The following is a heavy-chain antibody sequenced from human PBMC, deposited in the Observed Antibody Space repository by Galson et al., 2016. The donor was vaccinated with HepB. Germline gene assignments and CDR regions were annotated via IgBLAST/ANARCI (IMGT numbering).Heavy chain of an antibody. J-gene: IGHJ4*02. CDR3: ARDDPFDY. Sequence: SLRLSCAASGFTFSSYNMNWVRQAPGKGLEWVSSISSSSNYIYYADSVKGRFTISRDNAKNSLYLQMNSLGAEDTAVYYCARDDPFDYWGQGTLVTVSS. CDR1: GFTFSSYN. V-gene: IGHV3-21*01. CDR2: ISSSSNYI.